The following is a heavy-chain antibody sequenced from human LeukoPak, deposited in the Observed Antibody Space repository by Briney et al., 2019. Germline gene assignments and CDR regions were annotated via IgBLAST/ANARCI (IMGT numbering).Heavy chain of an antibody. D-gene: IGHD3-10*01. V-gene: IGHV3-13*01. CDR1: GFTFSSYG. J-gene: IGHJ6*02. CDR2: IDNAGDT. CDR3: TRDGTVIRGLPRRARTFYGMDV. Sequence: AGRSLRLSCAASGFTFSSYGMHWVRQVTGKGLEWVSGIDNAGDTCYSDSVRGRFTISRENAKNSLYLQVNSLRAEDTAVYYCTRDGTVIRGLPRRARTFYGMDVWGQGTTVTVSS.